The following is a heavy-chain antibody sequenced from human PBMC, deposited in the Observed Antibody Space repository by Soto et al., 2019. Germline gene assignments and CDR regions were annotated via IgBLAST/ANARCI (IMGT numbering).Heavy chain of an antibody. D-gene: IGHD4-17*01. V-gene: IGHV1-8*01. Sequence: QGQLVQSGAEVKKPGASVKVSCRASGYNFTSDDSNWVRQATGQGLEWMGWMNPKSGNTGYAHKYQGRVTMTRNTSISTAYMELSSLRSEDTAVYYCARNLYGDNVDYWGQGTLVTVSS. J-gene: IGHJ4*02. CDR1: GYNFTSDD. CDR2: MNPKSGNT. CDR3: ARNLYGDNVDY.